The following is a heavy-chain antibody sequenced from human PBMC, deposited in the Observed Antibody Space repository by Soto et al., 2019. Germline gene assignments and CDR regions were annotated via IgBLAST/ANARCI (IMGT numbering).Heavy chain of an antibody. CDR2: IYYSGST. Sequence: SETLSLTCTVSGGSISSSSYYWGWIRQPPGKGLEWIGNIYYSGSTYYNPSLKSRVTISVDTSKNQFSLNLSSVAAADTAVYYCARIDHPLTEYHYSMDVWGKGTTVTVSS. D-gene: IGHD3-9*01. V-gene: IGHV4-39*01. J-gene: IGHJ6*03. CDR1: GGSISSSSYY. CDR3: ARIDHPLTEYHYSMDV.